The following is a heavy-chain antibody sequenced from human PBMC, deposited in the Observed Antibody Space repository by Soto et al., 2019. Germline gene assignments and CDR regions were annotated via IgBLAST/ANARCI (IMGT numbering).Heavy chain of an antibody. D-gene: IGHD3-10*01. J-gene: IGHJ4*01. CDR1: GFTFSSIA. Sequence: GASLRLSCAASGFTFSSIAMSRVRQAPGKGLEWVSTISGSGASTYYADSVKGRLSISRDNSKNTLYLQMNSLRAEDTAVYYCGKRREGRYYICDYWGHVTPVT. CDR3: GKRREGRYYICDY. CDR2: ISGSGAST. V-gene: IGHV3-23*01.